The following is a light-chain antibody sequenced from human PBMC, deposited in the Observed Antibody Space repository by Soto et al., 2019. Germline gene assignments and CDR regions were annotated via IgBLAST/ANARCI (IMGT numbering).Light chain of an antibody. J-gene: IGLJ3*02. Sequence: QSVLTQPASVSGSPGQSITISCTGTSSDVGGYNYVSWYQQHPGKAPKLMIYEVSHRPSGVSNRFSGSKSGNTASLTISGLQAEDEADYHCISYTSSSYTSSSTRVFGGGTQLTVL. CDR1: SSDVGGYNY. V-gene: IGLV2-14*01. CDR2: EVS. CDR3: ISYTSSSYTSSSTRV.